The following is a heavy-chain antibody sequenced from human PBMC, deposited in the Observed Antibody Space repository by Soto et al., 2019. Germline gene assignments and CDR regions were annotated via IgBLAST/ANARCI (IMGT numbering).Heavy chain of an antibody. CDR2: IGTAGDT. D-gene: IGHD2-15*01. CDR3: VRGQEVAAHSFHS. V-gene: IGHV3-13*01. Sequence: TGGSLRLSCEASGVTFSGFDMHWVRQPTGKGLEWVSTIGTAGDTYYAVSVKGRFTISRDNAKNSLSLQMNSLRAGDTAVYFFVRGQEVAAHSFHSCGQATQVTL. J-gene: IGHJ4*02. CDR1: GVTFSGFD.